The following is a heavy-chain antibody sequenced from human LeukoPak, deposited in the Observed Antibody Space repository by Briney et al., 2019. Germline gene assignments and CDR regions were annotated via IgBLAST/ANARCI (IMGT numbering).Heavy chain of an antibody. CDR2: IYYSGST. CDR1: GGSISNYY. J-gene: IGHJ4*02. CDR3: ARHDYDFWSGYPYFDY. V-gene: IGHV4-59*08. D-gene: IGHD3-3*01. Sequence: SETLSLTCTVSGGSISNYYWNWLRQPPGKGLEWIGYIYYSGSTNYNPSLKSRVTISVDTSKNQFSLKLSSVTAADTAVYYCARHDYDFWSGYPYFDYWGQGTLVTVSS.